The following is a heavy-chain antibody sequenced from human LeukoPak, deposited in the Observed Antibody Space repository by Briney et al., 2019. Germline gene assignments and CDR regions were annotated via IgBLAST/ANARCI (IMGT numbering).Heavy chain of an antibody. CDR3: ASLDYYDMSRTDF. V-gene: IGHV4-39*01. CDR2: IYYSGST. J-gene: IGHJ4*02. D-gene: IGHD3-22*01. CDR1: GGSIGSSNYY. Sequence: PSETLSLTCSVSGGSIGSSNYYWGWLRQPPGKGLEWIGIIYYSGSTYFNPSLKSRVTISIETSKNKFSLKLSSVTAADTAVYYCASLDYYDMSRTDFWGQGILVTVSS.